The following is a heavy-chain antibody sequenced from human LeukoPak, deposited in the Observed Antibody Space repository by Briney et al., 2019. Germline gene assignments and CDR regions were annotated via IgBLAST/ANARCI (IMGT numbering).Heavy chain of an antibody. J-gene: IGHJ4*02. CDR1: GVSLSTGGVG. V-gene: IGHV2-5*02. CDR2: IYWDDDK. D-gene: IGHD1-26*01. CDR3: AHRQALGIFDY. Sequence: ESGPTLVKPTQTLTLTCTFSGVSLSTGGVGVGWIRQPPGKALEWLALIYWDDDKRYSPSLKSRLTITKDTSKNQVVLTMTNMDPVDTATYYCAHRQALGIFDYWGQGTLVTVSS.